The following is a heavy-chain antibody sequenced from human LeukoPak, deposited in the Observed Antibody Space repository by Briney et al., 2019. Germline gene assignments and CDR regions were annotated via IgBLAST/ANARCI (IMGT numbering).Heavy chain of an antibody. CDR3: ARLSGNSEVGGALED. Sequence: GGSLRLSCAASGFAFDDYGMTWVRQCPGEGLEWASGINWNGINTGYGNSVKGRFTISRDNPKNSLFLQMTSLRAEDTAFYYCARLSGNSEVGGALEDWGQGTLVTVSS. D-gene: IGHD4-23*01. CDR2: INWNGINT. CDR1: GFAFDDYG. J-gene: IGHJ4*02. V-gene: IGHV3-20*04.